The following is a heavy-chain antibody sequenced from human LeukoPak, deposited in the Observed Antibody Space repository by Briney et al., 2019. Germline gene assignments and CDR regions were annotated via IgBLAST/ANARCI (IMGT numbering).Heavy chain of an antibody. CDR2: ISYDGTNK. CDR1: GFTFSSYD. V-gene: IGHV3-30*18. J-gene: IGHJ4*02. Sequence: GRPLRLSCAASGFTFSSYDMHWVRQAPGKGLEWVAVISYDGTNKYYADSVKGRFTISRDNSKNTLYLQMNSLRVEDTAVYYCAKDVRIAATGHGFDYWGQGTLVTVSS. CDR3: AKDVRIAATGHGFDY. D-gene: IGHD6-13*01.